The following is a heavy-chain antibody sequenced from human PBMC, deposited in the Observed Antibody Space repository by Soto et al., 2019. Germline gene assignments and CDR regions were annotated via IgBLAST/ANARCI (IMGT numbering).Heavy chain of an antibody. Sequence: QVQLQRWGAGLLKPSETLSLTCAVYGGSFSGYYWTWIRQPPGTGLEWIGEINHSGSTNYNPSLKSRVTISVATSKNQFSLKLTSVTAADTAVYYCARDKITGLFDYWGQGTLVTVSS. CDR3: ARDKITGLFDY. CDR1: GGSFSGYY. CDR2: INHSGST. D-gene: IGHD2-8*02. V-gene: IGHV4-34*01. J-gene: IGHJ4*02.